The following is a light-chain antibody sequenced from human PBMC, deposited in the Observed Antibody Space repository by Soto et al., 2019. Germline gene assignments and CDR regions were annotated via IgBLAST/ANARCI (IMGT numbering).Light chain of an antibody. CDR1: SSDVGSYDH. Sequence: QSALTQPASVSGSPGQSITISCSGTSSDVGSYDHVAWYQQFPGKTPKLMIYEVSNRPSGVSSRLSGSKSGNTASLTISGLQAEYEADYYCISYTGSSTSYVFGSGTKVNVL. J-gene: IGLJ1*01. CDR3: ISYTGSSTSYV. V-gene: IGLV2-14*01. CDR2: EVS.